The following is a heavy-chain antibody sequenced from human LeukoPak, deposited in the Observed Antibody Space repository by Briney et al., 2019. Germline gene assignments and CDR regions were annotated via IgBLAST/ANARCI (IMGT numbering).Heavy chain of an antibody. J-gene: IGHJ1*01. CDR2: IYYSGRT. CDR3: ARRRYFDGSGYLE. CDR1: GDSVSRSDPY. D-gene: IGHD3-22*01. Sequence: SETMSPTCSVSGDSVSRSDPYWDWIRQPPGKGLEWIGTIYYSGRTYYSPSLRSRVTMSVDPSNNQFSLTLRSVTAADTALHYCARRRYFDGSGYLEWGQGTLLSVSS. V-gene: IGHV4-39*01.